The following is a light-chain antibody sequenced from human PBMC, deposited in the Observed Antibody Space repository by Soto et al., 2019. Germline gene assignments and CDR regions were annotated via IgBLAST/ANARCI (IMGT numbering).Light chain of an antibody. V-gene: IGKV1-39*01. CDR1: QSISSY. Sequence: DIQITQSPSSRSASVGDRVTITCRASQSISSYLNWYQHKPGKAPKLLIFAASSLQSGVPSRFSGSGSGTDFTLTISSLQPEDFALYYCQQTYTSPQTFGQGTKVDIK. CDR2: AAS. CDR3: QQTYTSPQT. J-gene: IGKJ1*01.